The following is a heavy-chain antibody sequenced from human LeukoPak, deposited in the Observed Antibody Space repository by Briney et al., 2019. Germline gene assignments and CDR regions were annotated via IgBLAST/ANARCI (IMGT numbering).Heavy chain of an antibody. Sequence: TSETLSLTCTVSGGSISSSSYYWGWIRQPPGKGLEWIGSIYYSGSTYYNPSLKSRVTISVDTSKNQFSLKLSSVTAADTAVYYCARVKSDTYCSGGSCYSARWWFDPWGQGTLVTVSS. V-gene: IGHV4-39*07. CDR3: ARVKSDTYCSGGSCYSARWWFDP. J-gene: IGHJ5*02. D-gene: IGHD2-15*01. CDR2: IYYSGST. CDR1: GGSISSSSYY.